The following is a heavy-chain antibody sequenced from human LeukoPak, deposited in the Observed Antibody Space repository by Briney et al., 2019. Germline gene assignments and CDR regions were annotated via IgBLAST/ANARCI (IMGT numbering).Heavy chain of an antibody. D-gene: IGHD5-18*01. CDR1: GDSVSSNSAA. CDR2: TYYRSKWSK. CDR3: ARSLDTDLRE. V-gene: IGHV6-1*01. J-gene: IGHJ4*02. Sequence: LQTLSLTCAISGDSVSSNSAAWNWIRQSPSRGLEWLGRTYYRSKWSKDYAVSVKSRITINPDTSNNQLSLQLNSVTPEDTAVYYCARSLDTDLREWGQGTLVTVSS.